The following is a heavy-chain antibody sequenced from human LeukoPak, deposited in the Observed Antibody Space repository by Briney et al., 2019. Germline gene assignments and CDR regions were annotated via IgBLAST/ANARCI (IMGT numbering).Heavy chain of an antibody. Sequence: PSETLSLTCAVYGGSFSGYYWSWIRQPPGKGLEWVGEINHSGSTNYNPSLKSRVTISVDTSKNQFSLKLSSVTAADTAVYYCARDAPRYCSSTSCVRNFDYWGQGTLVTVSS. J-gene: IGHJ4*02. CDR2: INHSGST. CDR1: GGSFSGYY. V-gene: IGHV4-34*01. CDR3: ARDAPRYCSSTSCVRNFDY. D-gene: IGHD2-2*01.